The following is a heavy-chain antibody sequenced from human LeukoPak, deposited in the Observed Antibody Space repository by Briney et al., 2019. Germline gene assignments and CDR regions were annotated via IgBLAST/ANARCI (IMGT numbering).Heavy chain of an antibody. CDR2: INSDGSAT. D-gene: IGHD2-15*01. Sequence: PGGSLRLSCVASGFTPSTYWMHWVRQAPGKGLVWVSRINSDGSATSYADSVMVRFTISRDSAKNTLYLQMNSLRPEDTAVYYCARGNKWSFDSWGQGALVTVSS. J-gene: IGHJ4*02. CDR3: ARGNKWSFDS. V-gene: IGHV3-74*01. CDR1: GFTPSTYW.